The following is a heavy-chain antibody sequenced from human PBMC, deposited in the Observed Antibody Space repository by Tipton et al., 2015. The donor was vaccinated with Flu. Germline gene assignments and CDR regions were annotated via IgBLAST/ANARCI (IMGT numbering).Heavy chain of an antibody. CDR3: AKGLFYHGSGSYYNLAY. V-gene: IGHV3-23*01. CDR2: ISDSGGTT. Sequence: SLRLSCVASGFAFSDHYIDWVRQAPGKGLEWVSLISDSGGTTYYGDSVKGRFTISRANSKNTLYLQMNSLRGEDTAVYFCAKGLFYHGSGSYYNLAYWGQGTLVTVSS. J-gene: IGHJ4*02. D-gene: IGHD3-10*01. CDR1: GFAFSDHY.